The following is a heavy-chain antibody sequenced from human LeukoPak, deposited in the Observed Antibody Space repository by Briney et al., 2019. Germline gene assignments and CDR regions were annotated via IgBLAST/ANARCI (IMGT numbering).Heavy chain of an antibody. J-gene: IGHJ4*02. V-gene: IGHV3-53*01. Sequence: PGGSLRLSCAASGFTVSSNYMSWVRQAPGKGLEWVSVIYRGGSTYYADSVKGRFTISRDNSKNTLYLQMNSLRAEDTAVYYCARADWRVKRQYWGQGTLVTVSS. D-gene: IGHD3/OR15-3a*01. CDR2: IYRGGST. CDR3: ARADWRVKRQY. CDR1: GFTVSSNY.